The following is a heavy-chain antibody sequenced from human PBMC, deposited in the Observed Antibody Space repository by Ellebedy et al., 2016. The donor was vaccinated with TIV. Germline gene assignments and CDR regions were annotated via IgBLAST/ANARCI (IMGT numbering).Heavy chain of an antibody. V-gene: IGHV4-39*07. CDR1: GGSISSSSYY. D-gene: IGHD2-2*01. CDR3: ARAAIPAATGGGWFNP. Sequence: SETLSLTXTVSGGSISSSSYYWGWIRQPPGKGLEWIGSIYYSGSTYYNPSLKSRVTISVDTSKNQFSLKLSSVTAADTAVYYCARAAIPAATGGGWFNPWGQGTLVTVSS. CDR2: IYYSGST. J-gene: IGHJ5*02.